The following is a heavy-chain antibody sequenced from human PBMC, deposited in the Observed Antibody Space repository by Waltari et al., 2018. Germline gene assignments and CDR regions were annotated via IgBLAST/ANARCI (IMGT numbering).Heavy chain of an antibody. Sequence: EVQLVESGGGLVQPGRSLRLSCTASGFTFGDYAMSWFRQAPGKGLEWVGLISSKADGGTTEYAASVKGRFTISRDDSKSIACLQMNSLKTEDTAVYYCTRISGYSPDYWGQGTLSSVSS. V-gene: IGHV3-49*03. D-gene: IGHD5-18*01. CDR3: TRISGYSPDY. CDR1: GFTFGDYA. CDR2: ISSKADGGTT. J-gene: IGHJ4*02.